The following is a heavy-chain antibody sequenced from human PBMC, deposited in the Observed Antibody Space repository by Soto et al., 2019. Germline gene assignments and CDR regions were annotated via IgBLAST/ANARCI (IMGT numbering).Heavy chain of an antibody. CDR3: AGPPKAPAISRVTLPYFFDY. CDR2: IFYSGSF. Sequence: SETLSLTGTVSGGSVSSGSYYWSWIRQRPGEGLEWIGYIFYSGSFYYTPSLRGRVLILADTSKNQFTLTLSSVTAADTAVYFSAGPPKAPAISRVTLPYFFDYWAQGSLVTVSS. CDR1: GGSVSSGSYY. J-gene: IGHJ4*02. D-gene: IGHD2-21*02. V-gene: IGHV4-31*03.